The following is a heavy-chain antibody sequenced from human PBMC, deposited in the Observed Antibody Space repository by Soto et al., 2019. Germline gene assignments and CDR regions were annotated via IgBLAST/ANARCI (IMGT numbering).Heavy chain of an antibody. Sequence: QVQLQESGPGLVKPSETLSLTCTVSGGSISGYYWTWIRQPPGKGLEWAGILFYGRTTDYNPSLKSRLTLSLDTSKNPFSLNLRSGTAAATAVYYCARHRGPAPVYWGQGTLVTASS. CDR1: GGSISGYY. CDR2: LFYGRTT. CDR3: ARHRGPAPVY. J-gene: IGHJ4*02. V-gene: IGHV4-59*04. D-gene: IGHD3-10*01.